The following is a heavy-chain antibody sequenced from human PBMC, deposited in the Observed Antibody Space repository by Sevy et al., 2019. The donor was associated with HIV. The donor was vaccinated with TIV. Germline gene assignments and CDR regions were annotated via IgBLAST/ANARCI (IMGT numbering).Heavy chain of an antibody. CDR3: ARGGTASFDY. CDR2: INNDGSTT. CDR1: GFTLSCCW. V-gene: IGHV3-74*03. Sequence: GGSLRLSCAASGFTLSCCWMHWVRQAPGKGLVWVSRINNDGSTTTSADSVRGRFTISRDNAKNTLYLEMNSLRAEDTAVYYCARGGTASFDYWGQGTLVTVSS. J-gene: IGHJ4*02. D-gene: IGHD1-1*01.